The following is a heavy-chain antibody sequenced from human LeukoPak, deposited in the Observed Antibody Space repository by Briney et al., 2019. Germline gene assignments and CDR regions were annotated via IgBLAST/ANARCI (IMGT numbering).Heavy chain of an antibody. J-gene: IGHJ5*02. CDR2: KYYRSKWYN. CDR1: GDSVSSNSAA. D-gene: IGHD2-2*01. V-gene: IGHV6-1*01. CDR3: ARVRYCSSTSCSFDP. Sequence: SQTLSLTCAISGDSVSSNSAAWSWIRQSPSRGLEWLGRKYYRSKWYNDYAVSLKSRITINPDTSKNQFSLQLNSVTPEDTAVYYCARVRYCSSTSCSFDPWGQGTLVTVSS.